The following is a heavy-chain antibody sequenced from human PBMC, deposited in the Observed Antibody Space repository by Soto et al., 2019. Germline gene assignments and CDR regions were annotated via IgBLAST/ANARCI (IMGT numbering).Heavy chain of an antibody. CDR2: ISGSGDST. Sequence: PGGSLRLSCAGSGLTFSSYAMTWVRQAPGKGLEWVSSISGSGDSTYYADSLKGRFTISRDNSKNTLYLQMNSLRAEDTAVYYCAKDLSLSPRFPAWGQGTLVTVSS. D-gene: IGHD2-15*01. CDR1: GLTFSSYA. V-gene: IGHV3-23*01. CDR3: AKDLSLSPRFPA. J-gene: IGHJ5*02.